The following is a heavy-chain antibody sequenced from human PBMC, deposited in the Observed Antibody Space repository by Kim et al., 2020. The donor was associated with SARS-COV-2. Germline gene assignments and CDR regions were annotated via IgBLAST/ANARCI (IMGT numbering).Heavy chain of an antibody. D-gene: IGHD1-26*01. Sequence: SQTLSLTCAISGDSVSDNSAVWNWIRQSPSRGLEWLGRTYYRSKWYNDYAVSVKSRITINPDTSKNQFSLQLNSVTPEDTAAYYCARARASRGSGLDYWGQGTLVTVSS. J-gene: IGHJ4*02. V-gene: IGHV6-1*01. CDR1: GDSVSDNSAV. CDR3: ARARASRGSGLDY. CDR2: TYYRSKWYN.